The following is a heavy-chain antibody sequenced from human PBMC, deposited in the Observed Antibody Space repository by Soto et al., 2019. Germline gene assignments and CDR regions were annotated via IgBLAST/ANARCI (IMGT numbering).Heavy chain of an antibody. J-gene: IGHJ6*02. CDR1: CESFSGFY. V-gene: IGHV4-34*01. CDR3: ARADRTLVTSYGLDV. Sequence: SETLSLTCAVSCESFSGFYWTWIRQPPGEGLEWIGEINHSGTTNFNPSLRSRLTISLDSSKKHFSLKLTSMTAADAAVYYCARADRTLVTSYGLDVWGQGTTVTVSS. CDR2: INHSGTT. D-gene: IGHD2-21*02.